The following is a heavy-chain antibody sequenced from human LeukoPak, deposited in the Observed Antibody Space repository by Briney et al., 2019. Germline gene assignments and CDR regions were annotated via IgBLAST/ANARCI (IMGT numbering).Heavy chain of an antibody. Sequence: SETLSLTCTVSVDSMSDSYWSWIRQPAGKGREWIGRIYTIGITNYNPSLKSRVTMSVDTSKNQFSLKLSYVTAADTAVYYCARGIYGSGSYYEDYWGQGTLVTVSS. CDR3: ARGIYGSGSYYEDY. D-gene: IGHD3-10*01. J-gene: IGHJ4*02. CDR2: IYTIGIT. V-gene: IGHV4-4*07. CDR1: VDSMSDSY.